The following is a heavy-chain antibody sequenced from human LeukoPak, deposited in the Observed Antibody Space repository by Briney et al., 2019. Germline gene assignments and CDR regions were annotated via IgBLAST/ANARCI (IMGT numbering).Heavy chain of an antibody. Sequence: GESLKISCKGSGYSFTTYWIGWVRQMPGKGLEWMGIIYPGDSDSRYSLSFQGQVTISADKSISTAYLQWSSLEASDTAMYYCARHQIVGATRSPFDYWGQGTLVTVSS. CDR2: IYPGDSDS. V-gene: IGHV5-51*01. CDR3: ARHQIVGATRSPFDY. D-gene: IGHD1-26*01. J-gene: IGHJ4*02. CDR1: GYSFTTYW.